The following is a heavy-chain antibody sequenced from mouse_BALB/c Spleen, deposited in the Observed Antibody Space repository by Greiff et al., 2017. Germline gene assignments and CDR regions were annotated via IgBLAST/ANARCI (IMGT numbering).Heavy chain of an antibody. V-gene: IGHV3-8*02. D-gene: IGHD2-14*01. CDR1: GDSITSGY. CDR3: ARGESYYRYDDY. CDR2: ISYSGNT. J-gene: IGHJ2*01. Sequence: EVQLVESGPSLVKPSQTLSLTCSVTGDSITSGYWNWIRKFPGNKLEYMGYISYSGNTYYNPSLKSRISITRDTSKNQYYLQLNSVTTEDTATYYCARGESYYRYDDYWGQGTTLTVSS.